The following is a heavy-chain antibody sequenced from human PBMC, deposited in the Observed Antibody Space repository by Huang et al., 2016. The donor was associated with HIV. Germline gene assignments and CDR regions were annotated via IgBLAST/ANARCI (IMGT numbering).Heavy chain of an antibody. CDR3: AKGAATYYDILTSYYDY. J-gene: IGHJ4*02. CDR1: GFTFRSYA. Sequence: EVQLLESGGGLVQPGGSLRLSCAGSGFTFRSYAMTWVGLAPGSGVEWVSGISSSGDSTYYADCVKGRFTVSRDNSKNTLYLQINSLRAEDTAIYYCAKGAATYYDILTSYYDYWGQGTLVTVSS. CDR2: ISSSGDST. D-gene: IGHD3-9*01. V-gene: IGHV3-23*01.